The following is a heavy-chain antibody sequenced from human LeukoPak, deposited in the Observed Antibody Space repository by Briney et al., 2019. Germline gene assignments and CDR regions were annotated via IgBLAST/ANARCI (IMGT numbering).Heavy chain of an antibody. Sequence: PGGSPRLSCAASGFTFSSYWMHWVRQAPGKGLVWVSHINTDGSSTSYADSVKGRFAISRDNAKNTLYLQMNSLRAEDTAVYYCARDIYDSSGYYYGPFDYWGQGTLVTVSS. CDR2: INTDGSST. D-gene: IGHD3-22*01. J-gene: IGHJ4*02. CDR1: GFTFSSYW. V-gene: IGHV3-74*01. CDR3: ARDIYDSSGYYYGPFDY.